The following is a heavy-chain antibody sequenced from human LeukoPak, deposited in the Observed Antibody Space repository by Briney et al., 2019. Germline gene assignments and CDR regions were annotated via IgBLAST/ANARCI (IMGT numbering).Heavy chain of an antibody. V-gene: IGHV4-59*01. CDR1: GGSITPFY. D-gene: IGHD1-7*01. CDR3: ARVATGTRVNDY. J-gene: IGHJ4*02. Sequence: SETLSLTCTVSGGSITPFYWTWIRQPPGRGLEWIGYIYYSGSTNYNPSLKSRVTISVDTTKNQFSLKLSSVTAADTAVYYCARVATGTRVNDYWGQGTLVTVSS. CDR2: IYYSGST.